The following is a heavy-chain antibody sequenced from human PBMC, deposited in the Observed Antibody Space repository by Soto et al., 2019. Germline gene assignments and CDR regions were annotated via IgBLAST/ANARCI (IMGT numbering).Heavy chain of an antibody. CDR1: GGSISSSSYY. CDR2: IYYSGST. D-gene: IGHD1-7*01. Sequence: SETLSLTCTVSGGSISSSSYYWGWIRQPPGKGLEWIGSIYYSGSTYYNPSLKSRVTISVDTSKNQFSLKLSSVTAADTAVYYCARHKLELLYFDYWGQGTLVTVSS. CDR3: ARHKLELLYFDY. J-gene: IGHJ4*02. V-gene: IGHV4-39*01.